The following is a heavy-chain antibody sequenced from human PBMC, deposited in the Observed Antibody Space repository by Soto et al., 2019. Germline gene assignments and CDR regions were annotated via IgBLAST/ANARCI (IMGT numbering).Heavy chain of an antibody. Sequence: HPGGSLRLSCAASGFTFSSYALSWVRQAPGKGLEWVSAISGSGGSTYYADSVKGRFTISRDNSKNTLYLQMNSLRAEDTAVYYCAKVNILTGPFDYWGQGTLVTVSS. D-gene: IGHD3-9*01. CDR2: ISGSGGST. J-gene: IGHJ4*02. V-gene: IGHV3-23*01. CDR1: GFTFSSYA. CDR3: AKVNILTGPFDY.